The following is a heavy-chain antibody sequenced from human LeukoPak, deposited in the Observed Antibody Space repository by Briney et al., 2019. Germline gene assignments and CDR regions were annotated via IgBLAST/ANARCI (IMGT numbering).Heavy chain of an antibody. CDR1: GFTFNNYW. CDR3: ARDVGGWPPDFDY. J-gene: IGHJ4*02. Sequence: LPGGSLRLSCAASGFTFNNYWMHWVRQAPGKGLVWVSRINTDGSSINYADAVMGRFTISRDNAKNSLYLQMNSLRAEDTAVYYCARDVGGWPPDFDYWGQGTLVTVSS. CDR2: INTDGSSI. V-gene: IGHV3-74*01. D-gene: IGHD6-19*01.